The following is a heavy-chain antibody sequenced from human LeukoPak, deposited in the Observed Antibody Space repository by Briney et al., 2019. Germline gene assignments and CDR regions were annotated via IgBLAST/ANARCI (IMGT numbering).Heavy chain of an antibody. Sequence: SETLSLTCAVYGGSFSGYYWSWIRQPPGKGLEWIGYIYYSGSTNYNPSLKSRVTISVDTSKNQFSLKLSSVTAADTAVYYCARGPTGTDYWGLGTLVTVSS. D-gene: IGHD1-1*01. J-gene: IGHJ4*02. CDR3: ARGPTGTDY. CDR2: IYYSGST. CDR1: GGSFSGYY. V-gene: IGHV4-59*01.